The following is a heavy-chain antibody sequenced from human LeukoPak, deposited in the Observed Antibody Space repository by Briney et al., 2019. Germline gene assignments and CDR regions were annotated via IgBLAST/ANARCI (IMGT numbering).Heavy chain of an antibody. CDR2: ISYDGSTK. CDR3: AKGAGGSYIHYYGMDV. Sequence: GGSLRLSCAASGFTVSSNYMSWVRQAPGKGLEWAAVISYDGSTKYYADSVRGRFTISRDNSKNTMHLEMNSLRAEDTAVYYCAKGAGGSYIHYYGMDVWGQGTTVTVSS. D-gene: IGHD1-26*01. CDR1: GFTVSSNY. J-gene: IGHJ6*02. V-gene: IGHV3-30*18.